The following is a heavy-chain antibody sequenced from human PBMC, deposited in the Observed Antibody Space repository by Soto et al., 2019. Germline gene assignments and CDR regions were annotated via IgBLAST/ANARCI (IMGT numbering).Heavy chain of an antibody. Sequence: GSLRLSCAASGFTLSSYTMNWVRLAPGKGLEWVSSISTISSYIYYGDSVRGRFTISRDNTRNAVYLEMNTLRAEDTAVYYCARNSMGNYGIEYWGQGSLVTSPQ. CDR1: GFTLSSYT. V-gene: IGHV3-21*01. J-gene: IGHJ4*02. CDR3: ARNSMGNYGIEY. CDR2: ISTISSYI. D-gene: IGHD3-10*01.